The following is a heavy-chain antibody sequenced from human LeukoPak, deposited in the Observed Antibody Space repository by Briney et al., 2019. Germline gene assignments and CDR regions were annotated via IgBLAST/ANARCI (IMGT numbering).Heavy chain of an antibody. Sequence: SENLSLTCAVYGGSFSGYYWSWIRQPPGKGLEWIGEINHSGSTNYNPSLKSRVTISVDTSKNQFSLKLSSVTAADTAVYYCARHYYDFWSGYLDWFDPWGQGTLVTVSS. CDR1: GGSFSGYY. J-gene: IGHJ5*02. CDR2: INHSGST. V-gene: IGHV4-34*01. CDR3: ARHYYDFWSGYLDWFDP. D-gene: IGHD3-3*01.